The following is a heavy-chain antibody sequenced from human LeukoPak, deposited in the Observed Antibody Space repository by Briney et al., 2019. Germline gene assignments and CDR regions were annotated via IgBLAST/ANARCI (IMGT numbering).Heavy chain of an antibody. V-gene: IGHV1-18*04. J-gene: IGHJ6*03. Sequence: ASVKVSCKASGYTFTGYYMHWVRQAPGQGLEWMGWISAYNGNTNYAQKLQGRVTMTTDTSTSTAYMELRSLRSDDTAVYYCARDLGNDFWSGYFMDVWGKGTTVTVSS. CDR3: ARDLGNDFWSGYFMDV. CDR2: ISAYNGNT. D-gene: IGHD3-3*01. CDR1: GYTFTGYY.